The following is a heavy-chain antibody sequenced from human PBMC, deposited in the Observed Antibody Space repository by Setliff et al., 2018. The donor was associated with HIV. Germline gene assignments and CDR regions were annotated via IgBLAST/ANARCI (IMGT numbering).Heavy chain of an antibody. CDR2: ISFNDNDI. CDR3: ARPNYYDSSGSFDY. V-gene: IGHV3-11*04. D-gene: IGHD3-22*01. CDR1: GFAFSDYY. Sequence: GGSLSLSCAASGFAFSDYYMSWIRQAPGKGLECVSYISFNDNDIHYAESVKGRFTISRDNAKNSLYLQMNSLRAEDTAVDYCARPNYYDSSGSFDYWGQGTLVTVSS. J-gene: IGHJ4*02.